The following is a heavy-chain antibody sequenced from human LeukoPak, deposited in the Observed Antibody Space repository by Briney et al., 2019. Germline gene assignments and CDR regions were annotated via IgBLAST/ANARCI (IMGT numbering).Heavy chain of an antibody. CDR2: IYTSGSA. V-gene: IGHV4-4*09. Sequence: SETLSLTCTVSGGSISSYYWSWIRQPPGKGLEWIGYIYTSGSASYNPSLKSRVTISVDTSKNQFSLKLSSVTAADTAVYYCARSYYYDSSGYYGLDYWGQGTLVTVSS. J-gene: IGHJ4*02. D-gene: IGHD3-22*01. CDR3: ARSYYYDSSGYYGLDY. CDR1: GGSISSYY.